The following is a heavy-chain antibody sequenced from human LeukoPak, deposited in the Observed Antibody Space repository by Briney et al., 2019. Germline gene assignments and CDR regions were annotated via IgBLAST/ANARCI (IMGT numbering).Heavy chain of an antibody. CDR2: ISAYNGNT. CDR1: GYTFTSYG. Sequence: ASAKVSCKASGYTFTSYGISWVRQAPGQGLEWMGWISAYNGNTNYAQKLQGRVTMTTDTSTSTAYMELRSLRSDDTAVYYCARDNEQWLPSEYFQHWGQGTLVTVSS. D-gene: IGHD6-19*01. J-gene: IGHJ1*01. CDR3: ARDNEQWLPSEYFQH. V-gene: IGHV1-18*01.